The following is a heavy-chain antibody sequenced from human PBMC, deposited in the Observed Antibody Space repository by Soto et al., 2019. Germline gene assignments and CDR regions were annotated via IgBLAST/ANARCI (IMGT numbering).Heavy chain of an antibody. Sequence: QVLLMQSGPEVKKPGASVKVSCKASGYTFHNYGISWVRQVPGQGLEWMGWISGYNGNTNYAPKIQGRVTVTRDTSTATAYMELRSLRSDDTALYYCARGSDSFDLWGHGTLVTVSS. CDR1: GYTFHNYG. CDR2: ISGYNGNT. CDR3: ARGSDSFDL. V-gene: IGHV1-18*01. J-gene: IGHJ4*01. D-gene: IGHD3-22*01.